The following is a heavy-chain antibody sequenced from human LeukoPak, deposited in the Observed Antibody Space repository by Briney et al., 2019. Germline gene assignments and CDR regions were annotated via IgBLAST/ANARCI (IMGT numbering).Heavy chain of an antibody. J-gene: IGHJ4*02. CDR2: LSSGSNTI. D-gene: IGHD6-19*01. CDR1: GFTFSDYS. CDR3: AKDRLSSGWYDPHFDY. Sequence: GGSLRLSCAASGFTFSDYSMNWVRQAPGKGLEWVSYLSSGSNTIYYADSVKGRFTISRGNSKNTLYLQMNSLRAEDTAVYYCAKDRLSSGWYDPHFDYWGQGTLVTVSS. V-gene: IGHV3-48*01.